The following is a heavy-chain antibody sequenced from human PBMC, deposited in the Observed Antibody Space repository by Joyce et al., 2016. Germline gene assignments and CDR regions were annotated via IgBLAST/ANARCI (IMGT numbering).Heavy chain of an antibody. CDR1: GFTFNNYA. J-gene: IGHJ4*02. Sequence: QVQLVASGGGVVHPGRSLRLSCAASGFTFNNYAMNWVRQAPGGGLEWVAVTSYDGSRQYYTDSVKGRFTISRDNFRSTLYLQIDSLRPDDTAVYYCAKVRTIFGVAPKYYFDYWGQGTLVTVSS. CDR3: AKVRTIFGVAPKYYFDY. CDR2: TSYDGSRQ. D-gene: IGHD3-3*01. V-gene: IGHV3-30*10.